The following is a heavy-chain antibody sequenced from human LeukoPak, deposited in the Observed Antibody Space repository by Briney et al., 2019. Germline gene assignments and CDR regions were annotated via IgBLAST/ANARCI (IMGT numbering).Heavy chain of an antibody. Sequence: ASVKVSCKASGYTFTSYDINWVRQATGQGLEWMGWMNPNSGNTGYSQKFQGRVTMTGNTSISTAYMELSSLTSEDTAVYYCTRGESVAGTARPSGYWGQGTLVTVSS. CDR3: TRGESVAGTARPSGY. CDR1: GYTFTSYD. V-gene: IGHV1-8*01. D-gene: IGHD6-19*01. J-gene: IGHJ4*02. CDR2: MNPNSGNT.